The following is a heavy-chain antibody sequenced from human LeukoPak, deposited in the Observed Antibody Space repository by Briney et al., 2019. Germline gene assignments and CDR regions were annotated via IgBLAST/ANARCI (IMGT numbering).Heavy chain of an antibody. D-gene: IGHD3-3*01. V-gene: IGHV4-38-2*02. Sequence: SETLSLTCTVSGYSISSGYYWGWIRQPPGKGLEWIGSIYHSGSTYYNPSLKSRVTISVDTSKNQFSLKLSSVTAADTAVYYCARDLVYCDFWSGYYMLDYWGQGTLVTVSS. J-gene: IGHJ4*02. CDR1: GYSISSGYY. CDR2: IYHSGST. CDR3: ARDLVYCDFWSGYYMLDY.